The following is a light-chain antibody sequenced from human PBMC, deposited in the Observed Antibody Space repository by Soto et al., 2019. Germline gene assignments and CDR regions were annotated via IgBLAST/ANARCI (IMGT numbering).Light chain of an antibody. CDR3: QQHNNWTPRT. CDR2: GAS. Sequence: EIVMTQSPATLSVSPGERATLSCRASQSVSSNLAWYQQKPGQAPRLLIYGASTRATGIPARFSGSGSGTEFTLTISSLQSEDFALYYCQQHNNWTPRTFGQRTK. CDR1: QSVSSN. V-gene: IGKV3-15*01. J-gene: IGKJ1*01.